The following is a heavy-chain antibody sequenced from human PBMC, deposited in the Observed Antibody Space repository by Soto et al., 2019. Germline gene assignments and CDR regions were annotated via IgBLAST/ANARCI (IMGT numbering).Heavy chain of an antibody. Sequence: SETLSLTCAVYGGSFSGYYWSWIRQPPGKGLEWIGEINHSGSTNYNPSLKSRVTISVDTSKNQFSLKLSSVTAADTAVYYCARGPSDDVVVVAATPVVDYWGQGTLVTVSS. CDR2: INHSGST. V-gene: IGHV4-34*01. CDR3: ARGPSDDVVVVAATPVVDY. CDR1: GGSFSGYY. D-gene: IGHD2-15*01. J-gene: IGHJ4*02.